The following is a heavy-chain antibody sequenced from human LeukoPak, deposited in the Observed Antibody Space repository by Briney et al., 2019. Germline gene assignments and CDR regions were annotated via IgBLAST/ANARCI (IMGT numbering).Heavy chain of an antibody. CDR3: ARRAGYSNYDYYYHYYMDV. Sequence: SETLSLTCAVYGGSFSGYYWSWIRQPPGKGLEWIGEINHSGSTNYNPSLKSRVTISVVTSKNQFSLKLSSVTAADTAVYYCARRAGYSNYDYYYHYYMDVWGKGTTVTVSS. V-gene: IGHV4-34*01. CDR1: GGSFSGYY. CDR2: INHSGST. J-gene: IGHJ6*03. D-gene: IGHD4-11*01.